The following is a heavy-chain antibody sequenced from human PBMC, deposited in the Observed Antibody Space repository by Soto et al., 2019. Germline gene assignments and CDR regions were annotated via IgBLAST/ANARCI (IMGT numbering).Heavy chain of an antibody. Sequence: PSETLSLTCTVSGGSVSSGSFYWSWIRRPPGKGLEWIGYFYDSGSTNYNPSLRSRVTMSVDTSKNQFSLKLSSVTAADTAVYYCAASDKQAKNYYYAMDVWGQGTTVTVSS. CDR2: FYDSGST. V-gene: IGHV4-61*01. CDR3: AASDKQAKNYYYAMDV. J-gene: IGHJ6*02. CDR1: GGSVSSGSFY. D-gene: IGHD1-26*01.